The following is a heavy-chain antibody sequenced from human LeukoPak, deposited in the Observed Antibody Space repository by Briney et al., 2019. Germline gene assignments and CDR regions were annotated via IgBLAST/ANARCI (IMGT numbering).Heavy chain of an antibody. J-gene: IGHJ4*02. CDR2: IGGDGTT. CDR3: STGGYFFDY. V-gene: IGHV3-23*01. Sequence: GGSLTLSCATSGFTFSNCGMSWVRQAPGKGLQWLSVIGGDGTTYYADSVKGRFTVSRDNSENTLYLQMNSLKTEDTAVYYCSTGGYFFDYWGQGTLVTVSS. D-gene: IGHD1-1*01. CDR1: GFTFSNCG.